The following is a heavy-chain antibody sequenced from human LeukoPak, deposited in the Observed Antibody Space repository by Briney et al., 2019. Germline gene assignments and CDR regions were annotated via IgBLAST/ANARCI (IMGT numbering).Heavy chain of an antibody. J-gene: IGHJ4*02. Sequence: PSETLSLTCTVSGGSISSSSYYWGWIRQPPGKGLEWIGSIYYSGSTYYNPSLKSRVTISVDTSKNQFSLKLSSVTAADTAVYYCAREELGKTYYFDYWGQGTLVTVSS. CDR2: IYYSGST. D-gene: IGHD7-27*01. CDR1: GGSISSSSYY. CDR3: AREELGKTYYFDY. V-gene: IGHV4-39*07.